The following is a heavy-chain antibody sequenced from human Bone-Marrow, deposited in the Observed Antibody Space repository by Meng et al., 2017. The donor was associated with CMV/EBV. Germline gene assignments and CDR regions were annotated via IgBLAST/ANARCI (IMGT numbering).Heavy chain of an antibody. Sequence: ASVKVSCKASGGTFSSYAISWVRQAPGQGLEWMGWISAYNGNTNYAQKLQGRVTMTTDTSTSTAYMELRSLRSDDTAVYYCARDNRGDHPVLEWFFVWGQGTLVTVSS. CDR2: ISAYNGNT. CDR3: ARDNRGDHPVLEWFFV. J-gene: IGHJ1*01. D-gene: IGHD3-3*01. V-gene: IGHV1-18*01. CDR1: GGTFSSYA.